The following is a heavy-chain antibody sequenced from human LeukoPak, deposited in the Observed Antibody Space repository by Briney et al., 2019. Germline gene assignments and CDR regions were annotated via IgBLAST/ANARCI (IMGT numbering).Heavy chain of an antibody. CDR2: IYHSANT. D-gene: IGHD3-16*01. CDR3: ARQGGYGMDV. Sequence: KPSETLSLTCTVSGDSITTDRYYWGWVRQPPGEGLEWIATIYHSANTYYNPSLKSRVTISEDTSKNQFSLKLTSVTAADTAVYYCARQGGYGMDVWGQGTTVTVSS. J-gene: IGHJ6*02. CDR1: GDSITTDRYY. V-gene: IGHV4-39*01.